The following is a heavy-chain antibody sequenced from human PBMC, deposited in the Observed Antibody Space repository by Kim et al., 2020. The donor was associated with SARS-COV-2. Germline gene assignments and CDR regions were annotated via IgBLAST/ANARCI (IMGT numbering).Heavy chain of an antibody. J-gene: IGHJ4*02. D-gene: IGHD1-7*01. Sequence: ASVKVSCKASGYTFTTYGLNWVRQAPGQGLEWMGWINTNTENPPYAPGFAGRLVISLDTAVSTAYLQISSLKADDTAVYYCARGAPVLRVNYYPYYFDYWGQGALVTVSS. V-gene: IGHV7-4-1*02. CDR3: ARGAPVLRVNYYPYYFDY. CDR2: INTNTENP. CDR1: GYTFTTYG.